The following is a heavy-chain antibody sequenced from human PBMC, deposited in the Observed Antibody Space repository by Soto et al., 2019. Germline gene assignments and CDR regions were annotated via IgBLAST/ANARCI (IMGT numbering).Heavy chain of an antibody. J-gene: IGHJ6*02. V-gene: IGHV4-39*01. CDR1: GGSSSSGSYY. CDR3: AGELLWFGELLYYYGMDV. D-gene: IGHD3-10*01. Sequence: SATLSLACTVSGGSSSSGSYYWGWIRQPPGKGLEWIGSIYYSGSTYYNQSLKSRVTISVDTSKNQFSLKMSSVTAADTAVYYCAGELLWFGELLYYYGMDVWGQGTTVT. CDR2: IYYSGST.